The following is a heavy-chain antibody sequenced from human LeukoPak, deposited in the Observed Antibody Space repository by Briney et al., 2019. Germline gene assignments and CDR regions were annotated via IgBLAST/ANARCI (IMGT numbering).Heavy chain of an antibody. CDR1: VGAFSGYY. CDR3: ARGQGTVTTH. Sequence: SQTLSLTCAVSVGAFSGYYWTWIRQPPRKGLEWIGEINHSGSANYNPSLMSRVTISLDTSKNHFSLNLSSVTAADTAVYYCARGQGTVTTHWGQGTLVPVSS. D-gene: IGHD4-11*01. CDR2: INHSGSA. V-gene: IGHV4-34*01. J-gene: IGHJ4*02.